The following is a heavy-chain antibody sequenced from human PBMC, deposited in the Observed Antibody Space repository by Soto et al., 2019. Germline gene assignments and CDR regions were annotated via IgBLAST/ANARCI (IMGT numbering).Heavy chain of an antibody. CDR2: IDPSDSYT. V-gene: IGHV5-10-1*01. Sequence: XESLKVSCQSSGDSFTSYVISLVLQMPGKGLEWMGKIDPSDSYTNYSPSFQGHVTISADKSISSAYLQWSSLKASDTAMYYCARAAVANSDWFDPWGQRTLVTVSS. D-gene: IGHD6-19*01. J-gene: IGHJ5*02. CDR1: GDSFTSYV. CDR3: ARAAVANSDWFDP.